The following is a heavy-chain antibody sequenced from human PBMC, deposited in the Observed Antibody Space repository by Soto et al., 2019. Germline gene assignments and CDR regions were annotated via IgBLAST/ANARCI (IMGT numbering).Heavy chain of an antibody. Sequence: QVQLVQAGAEVKKPGSSVKVSCKASGGTFSSYAISWVRQAPGQVLEWMGEIIPIFGTANYAQKFQGRVTITADASTSTAYRELSSLRSEDSAVYYCARDRGPSSGYYPYWFDPWGQGTLVTVSS. CDR1: GGTFSSYA. V-gene: IGHV1-69*12. J-gene: IGHJ5*02. CDR3: ARDRGPSSGYYPYWFDP. D-gene: IGHD3-22*01. CDR2: IIPIFGTA.